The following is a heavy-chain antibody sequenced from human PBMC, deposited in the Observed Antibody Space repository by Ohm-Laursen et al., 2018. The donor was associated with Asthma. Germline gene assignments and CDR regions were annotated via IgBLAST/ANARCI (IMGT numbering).Heavy chain of an antibody. CDR3: ARIGPEWELPGREYSLIH. CDR2: IGPTGRAT. V-gene: IGHV3-23*01. D-gene: IGHD1-26*01. CDR1: GFTFSSHA. J-gene: IGHJ1*01. Sequence: SLRLSCAASGFTFSSHAMSWVRQAPGKGLEWVAGIGPTGRATYYVDSVKGRFTISRDDSKNTLFLQLNSLRAEDTALYYCARIGPEWELPGREYSLIHWGQGTLVTVSS.